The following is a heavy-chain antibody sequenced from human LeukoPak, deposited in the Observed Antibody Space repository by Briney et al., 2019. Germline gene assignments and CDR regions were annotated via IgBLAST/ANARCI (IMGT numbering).Heavy chain of an antibody. CDR1: GFTFSDYW. J-gene: IGHJ4*02. D-gene: IGHD3-3*01. Sequence: GGSLRLSCAASGFTFSDYWMNWVRQAPGKGLEWVSYISSSGSTIYYADSVKGRFTISRDNAKNSLYLQMNSLRAEDTAVYYCARDRGPIKYDDFWSGYWEPVGYKSEAMDYWGQGTLVTVSS. CDR3: ARDRGPIKYDDFWSGYWEPVGYKSEAMDY. V-gene: IGHV3-48*04. CDR2: ISSSGSTI.